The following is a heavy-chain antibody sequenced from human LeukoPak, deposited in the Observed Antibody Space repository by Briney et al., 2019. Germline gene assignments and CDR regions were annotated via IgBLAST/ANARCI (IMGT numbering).Heavy chain of an antibody. CDR3: ARGDDSSGYYPPDY. Sequence: ASVKVSCKASGYTFTSYYMHWVRQAPGQGLEWMGLINPTGGSTGYAQKFQGRVTMTRDTSISTAYMELSRLRSDDTAVYYCARGDDSSGYYPPDYWGQGTLVTVSS. V-gene: IGHV1-46*01. D-gene: IGHD3-22*01. J-gene: IGHJ4*02. CDR1: GYTFTSYY. CDR2: INPTGGST.